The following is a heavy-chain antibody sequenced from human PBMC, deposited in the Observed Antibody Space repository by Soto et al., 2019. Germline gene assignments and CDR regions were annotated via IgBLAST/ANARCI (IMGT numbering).Heavy chain of an antibody. D-gene: IGHD6-13*01. CDR3: ARGIAAAGTRWFDP. Sequence: EVQLVETGGGLIQPGGSLRLSCAASGFTVSSNYMSWVRQAPGKGLEWVSVIYSGGSTYYADSVKGRFTISRDNSKNTLYLQMNSPRAEDTAVYYCARGIAAAGTRWFDPWGQGTLVTVSS. CDR1: GFTVSSNY. J-gene: IGHJ5*02. CDR2: IYSGGST. V-gene: IGHV3-53*02.